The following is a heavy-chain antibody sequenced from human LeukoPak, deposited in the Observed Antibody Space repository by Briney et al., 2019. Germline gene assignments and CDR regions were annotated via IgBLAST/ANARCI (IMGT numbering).Heavy chain of an antibody. J-gene: IGHJ4*02. Sequence: GGSLRLSCGVSGFAFGSGAMNWVRQSPARGLEWVASISPGGGTTYYADSVKGRFTISRDNSKNTLYLQMNSLRAEDTAVYYCLGSFDYWGQGTLVTVSS. CDR1: GFAFGSGA. V-gene: IGHV3-23*01. D-gene: IGHD3-10*01. CDR2: ISPGGGTT. CDR3: LGSFDY.